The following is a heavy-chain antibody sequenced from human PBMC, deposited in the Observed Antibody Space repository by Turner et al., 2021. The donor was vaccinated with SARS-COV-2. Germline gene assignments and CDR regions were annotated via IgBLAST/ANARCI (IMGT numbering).Heavy chain of an antibody. CDR3: ATHLITMLREAAWYFDL. Sequence: QLQLQESGPGLVKPSETLSLTCTVSGGSIYSSSYYWGWIRQPPGKGLEWIGSIFYSGSTYYNPSLKSRVTISVDTSKNHFSLKLSSVTAADTAVYYCATHLITMLREAAWYFDLWGRGTLVTVSS. J-gene: IGHJ2*01. V-gene: IGHV4-39*01. CDR1: GGSIYSSSYY. D-gene: IGHD3-10*01. CDR2: IFYSGST.